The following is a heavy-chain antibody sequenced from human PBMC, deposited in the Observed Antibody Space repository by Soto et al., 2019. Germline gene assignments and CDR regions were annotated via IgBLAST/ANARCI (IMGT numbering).Heavy chain of an antibody. Sequence: EVQLLESGGGLVQHGGSLRLSCAASGFTFSSYAMSWVRQAPGQGLEWVSTINSSGGSTYYADSVKGRFTISRDNSKNTLYLQMNRLRAADTAVYYSAKVLYGDYDFVCWGQGPLVTGSS. CDR1: GFTFSSYA. V-gene: IGHV3-23*01. D-gene: IGHD4-17*01. CDR2: INSSGGST. CDR3: AKVLYGDYDFVC. J-gene: IGHJ4*02.